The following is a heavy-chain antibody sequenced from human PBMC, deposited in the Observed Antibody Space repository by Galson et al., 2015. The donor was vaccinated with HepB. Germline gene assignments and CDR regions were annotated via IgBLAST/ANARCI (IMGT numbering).Heavy chain of an antibody. V-gene: IGHV3-23*01. CDR2: ISGSGGST. CDR3: AKGLSRIYYYYYGMDV. D-gene: IGHD3-16*02. CDR1: GFTFSSYA. Sequence: SLRLSCAASGFTFSSYAMSWVRQAPGKGLEWVSAISGSGGSTYYADSVKGRFTISRDNSKNTLYLQMNSLRAEDTAVYYCAKGLSRIYYYYYGMDVWGQGTTVTVSS. J-gene: IGHJ6*02.